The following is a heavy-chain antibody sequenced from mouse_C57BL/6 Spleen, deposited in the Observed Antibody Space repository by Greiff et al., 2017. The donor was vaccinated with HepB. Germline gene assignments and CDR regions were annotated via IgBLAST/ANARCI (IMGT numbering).Heavy chain of an antibody. J-gene: IGHJ3*01. V-gene: IGHV7-3*01. D-gene: IGHD1-1*01. CDR1: GFTFTDYY. CDR2: FRNKANGYTT. Sequence: EVQLVESGGGLVQPGGSLSLSCAASGFTFTDYYMSWVRQPPGKALEWLGFFRNKANGYTTEYSASVKGRFTISRDNSQSILYLQMNALRAEDSATYYCARSLITTGTWFAYWGQGTLVTVSA. CDR3: ARSLITTGTWFAY.